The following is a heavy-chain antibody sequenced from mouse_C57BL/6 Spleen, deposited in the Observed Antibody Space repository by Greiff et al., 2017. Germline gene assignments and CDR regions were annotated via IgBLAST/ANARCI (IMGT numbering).Heavy chain of an antibody. CDR1: GYTFTSYW. D-gene: IGHD2-4*01. V-gene: IGHV1-64*01. Sequence: QVQLQQPGAELVKPGASVKLSCKASGYTFTSYWMHWVKQRPGQGLEWIGMIHPNSGSTNYNEKFKSKATLTVDKSSSTAYMQLSSLTSEDSAVYYCAWDYGGYYAMDYWGQGTSVTVAS. J-gene: IGHJ4*01. CDR3: AWDYGGYYAMDY. CDR2: IHPNSGST.